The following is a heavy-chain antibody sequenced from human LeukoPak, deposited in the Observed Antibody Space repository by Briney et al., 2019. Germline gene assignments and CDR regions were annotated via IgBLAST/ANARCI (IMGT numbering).Heavy chain of an antibody. D-gene: IGHD5-18*01. V-gene: IGHV1-2*04. CDR3: ARARAMDTAMVTSYYFDY. Sequence: ASVKVSCKASGYTFTGYYMHWVRQAPGQGLEWMGWINPNSGGTNYAQKFQGWVTMTRDTSISTAYKELSRLRSDDTAVYYCARARAMDTAMVTSYYFDYWGQGTLVTVSS. J-gene: IGHJ4*02. CDR2: INPNSGGT. CDR1: GYTFTGYY.